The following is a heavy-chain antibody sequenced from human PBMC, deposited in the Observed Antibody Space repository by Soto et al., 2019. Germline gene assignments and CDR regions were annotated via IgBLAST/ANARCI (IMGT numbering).Heavy chain of an antibody. CDR3: ARTRLTIFGVVITPFDY. Sequence: QVQLMQSGAEVKKPGASVKVSCKASGYTFTSYGISWVRQAPGQGLEWMGWISAYNGNTNYAQKLQGRVTMTTDTSTSTAYMELRSLRSDDTAVYYCARTRLTIFGVVITPFDYWGQGTLVTVSS. CDR2: ISAYNGNT. CDR1: GYTFTSYG. D-gene: IGHD3-3*01. V-gene: IGHV1-18*01. J-gene: IGHJ4*02.